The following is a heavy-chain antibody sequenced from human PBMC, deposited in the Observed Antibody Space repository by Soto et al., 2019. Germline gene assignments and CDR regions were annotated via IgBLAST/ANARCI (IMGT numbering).Heavy chain of an antibody. Sequence: SETLSLTCAVYGGSFSGYYWSWIRQPPGKGLEWIGEINHSGSTNYNPSLKSRVTISVDTSKNQFSLKLSSATAADTAVYYCARDCGGDCYAFDIWGQGTMVTVSS. CDR3: ARDCGGDCYAFDI. CDR2: INHSGST. D-gene: IGHD2-21*02. CDR1: GGSFSGYY. J-gene: IGHJ3*02. V-gene: IGHV4-34*01.